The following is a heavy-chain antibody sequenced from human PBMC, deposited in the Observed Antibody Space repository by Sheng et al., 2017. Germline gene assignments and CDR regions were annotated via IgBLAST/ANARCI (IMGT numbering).Heavy chain of an antibody. V-gene: IGHV4-34*01. J-gene: IGHJ4*02. CDR1: GGSFSGYY. D-gene: IGHD6-19*01. CDR2: INHSGST. CDR3: ARGRARYSSGWSTDY. Sequence: QVQLQQWGAGLLKPSETLSLTCAVYGGSFSGYYWSWIRQPPGKGLEWIGEINHSGSTNYNPSLKSRVTISVDTSKNQFSLKLSSVTAADTAVYYCARGRARYSSGWSTDYWGQGTLVTVSS.